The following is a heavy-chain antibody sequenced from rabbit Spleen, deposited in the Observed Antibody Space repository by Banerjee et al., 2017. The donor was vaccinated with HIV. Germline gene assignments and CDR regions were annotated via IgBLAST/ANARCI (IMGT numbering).Heavy chain of an antibody. CDR2: INAVTGKA. Sequence: QEQLVESGGGLVKPEGSLKLSCTASGFSFSNKAVMCWVRQAPGKGLEWIACINAVTGKAVYASWAKGRFTFSKTSSTTVTLQMTSLTAADTATYFCARGAIPGIVYGNYFNLWGPGTLVTVS. CDR1: GFSFSNKAV. J-gene: IGHJ4*01. V-gene: IGHV1S45*01. CDR3: ARGAIPGIVYGNYFNL. D-gene: IGHD3-1*01.